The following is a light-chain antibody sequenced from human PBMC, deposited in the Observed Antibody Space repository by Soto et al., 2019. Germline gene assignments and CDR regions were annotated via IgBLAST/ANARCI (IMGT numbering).Light chain of an antibody. Sequence: QSALTQPASVSGSPGQSIAISCTGTSSDVGRYNYVSWYQQHPGKAPKLMIYEVSNRPSGVSNRFSGSKSGNTASLTISGLQAEDYADYYCSAYTTTSTTLYVFGSGTKVTVL. CDR1: SSDVGRYNY. CDR3: SAYTTTSTTLYV. V-gene: IGLV2-14*01. CDR2: EVS. J-gene: IGLJ1*01.